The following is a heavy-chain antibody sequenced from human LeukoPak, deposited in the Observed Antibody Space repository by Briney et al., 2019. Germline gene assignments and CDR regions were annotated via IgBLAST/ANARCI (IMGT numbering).Heavy chain of an antibody. D-gene: IGHD3-22*01. V-gene: IGHV3-15*01. Sequence: GGSLRLSCAASGFTFSNAWMSWVRQAPGKGLEWVGRIKSKTDGGTTDYAAPVKGRFTISRDNSKNTLYLQMNSLRAEDTAVYYCARVRISISGSYAYFDYWGQGTLVTVSS. CDR1: GFTFSNAW. CDR3: ARVRISISGSYAYFDY. J-gene: IGHJ4*02. CDR2: IKSKTDGGTT.